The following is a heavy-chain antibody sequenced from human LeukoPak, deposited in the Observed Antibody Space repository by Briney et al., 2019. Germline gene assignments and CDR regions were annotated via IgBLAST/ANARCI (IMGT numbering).Heavy chain of an antibody. CDR3: AKLRSGYDTLDAFDI. CDR1: GFTFSSYV. CDR2: ISGSGGST. V-gene: IGHV3-23*01. D-gene: IGHD5-12*01. Sequence: GGSLRLSCAASGFTFSSYVMSWVRQAPGKGLEWVSAISGSGGSTYYADSVKGRFTISRDNSKNTLYLQMNSLRAEDTAVYYCAKLRSGYDTLDAFDIWGQGTMVTVSS. J-gene: IGHJ3*02.